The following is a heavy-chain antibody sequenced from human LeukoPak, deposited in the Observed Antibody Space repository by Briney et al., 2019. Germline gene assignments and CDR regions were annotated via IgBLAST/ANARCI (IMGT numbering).Heavy chain of an antibody. CDR2: T. CDR3: ARGWLGTPWA. V-gene: IGHV3-66*01. Sequence: TYYADSVKGRFTISRDNSKNTLYLQMNSLRAEDTAVYYCARGWLGTPWAWGQGTLVTGSS. D-gene: IGHD3-10*01. J-gene: IGHJ5*02.